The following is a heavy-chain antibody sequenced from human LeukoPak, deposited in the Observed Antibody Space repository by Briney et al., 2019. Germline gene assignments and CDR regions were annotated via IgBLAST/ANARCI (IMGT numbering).Heavy chain of an antibody. CDR1: GGSISSSSYY. Sequence: PSETLSLTCTVSGGSISSSSYYWSWIRQPPGKGLEWIGYIYYSGSTNYNPSLKSRVTISVDTSKNQFSLKLSSVTAADTAVYYCARFGDYVWGTFSFDYWGQGTLVTVSS. J-gene: IGHJ4*02. CDR3: ARFGDYVWGTFSFDY. CDR2: IYYSGST. D-gene: IGHD3-16*01. V-gene: IGHV4-61*05.